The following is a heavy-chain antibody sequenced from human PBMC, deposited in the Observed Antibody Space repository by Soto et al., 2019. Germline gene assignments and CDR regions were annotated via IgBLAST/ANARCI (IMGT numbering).Heavy chain of an antibody. D-gene: IGHD5-12*01. CDR3: ARDIFLSEMATIWGAFDI. CDR2: ISYDGSNK. Sequence: QTGGSLRLSCAASGFTFSSYAMHWVRQAPGKGLEWVAVISYDGSNKYYADSVKGRFTISRDNSKNTLYLQMNSLRAEDTAVYYCARDIFLSEMATIWGAFDIWGQGTMVTVSS. V-gene: IGHV3-30-3*01. J-gene: IGHJ3*02. CDR1: GFTFSSYA.